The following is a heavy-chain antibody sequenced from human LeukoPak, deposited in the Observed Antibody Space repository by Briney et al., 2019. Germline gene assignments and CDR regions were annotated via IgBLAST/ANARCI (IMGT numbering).Heavy chain of an antibody. V-gene: IGHV4-4*02. J-gene: IGHJ4*02. CDR2: VHLDGRT. D-gene: IGHD3-3*01. CDR1: GGSITTTNW. Sequence: SQSLSLTCGVSGGSITTTNWWTWLRQPPGKGLEWIGEVHLDGRTNYNPSLESRLTISVDLSENHISLRLTSVTAADTAVYYCAREGGFYRPLDYSGQGTLVTVSS. CDR3: AREGGFYRPLDY.